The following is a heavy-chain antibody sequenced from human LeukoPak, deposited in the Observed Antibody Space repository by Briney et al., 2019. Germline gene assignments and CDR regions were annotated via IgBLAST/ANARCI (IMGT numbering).Heavy chain of an antibody. CDR2: IFPGDSDT. CDR1: GYRFYTSW. D-gene: IGHD5-18*01. V-gene: IGHV5-51*01. CDR3: ARQQPGGLYSPDY. Sequence: GESLKISCKGSGYRFYTSWIVWVRQMPGKGLEWMGIIFPGDSDTTYSPSFQGQVTISADKSISTAYLQWSSLKASDTAMYYCARQQPGGLYSPDYWGQGTQVTVSS. J-gene: IGHJ4*02.